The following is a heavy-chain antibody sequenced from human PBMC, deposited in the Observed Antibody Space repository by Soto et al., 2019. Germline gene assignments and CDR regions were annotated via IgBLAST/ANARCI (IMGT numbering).Heavy chain of an antibody. D-gene: IGHD6-13*01. J-gene: IGHJ6*03. CDR2: IWYDGSNK. CDR1: GFTFSSYG. CDR3: ARAGYSSSWYGNYYYYMDV. V-gene: IGHV3-33*01. Sequence: GGSLRLSCAASGFTFSSYGMHWVRQAPGKGLEWVAVIWYDGSNKYYADSVKGRFTISRDNSKNTLYLQMNSLRAEDTAVYYCARAGYSSSWYGNYYYYMDVWGKGTTVTVSS.